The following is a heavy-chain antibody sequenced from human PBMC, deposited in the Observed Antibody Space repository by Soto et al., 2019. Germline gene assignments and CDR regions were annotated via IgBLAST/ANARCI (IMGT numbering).Heavy chain of an antibody. J-gene: IGHJ4*02. CDR2: IFSNDEK. V-gene: IGHV2-26*01. CDR1: GFSLSNARMG. D-gene: IGHD6-13*01. Sequence: KESGPVLVNPTETLTLTCTVSGFSLSNARMGVSWIRQPPGKALEWLAHIFSNDEKSYSTSLKSRLTISKDTSKSQVVLTMTNMDPVDTATYYCARTRAAAAGPFFGYWGQGTLVTVSS. CDR3: ARTRAAAAGPFFGY.